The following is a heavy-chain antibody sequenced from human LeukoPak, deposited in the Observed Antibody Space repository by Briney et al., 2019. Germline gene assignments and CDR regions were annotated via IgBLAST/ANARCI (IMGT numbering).Heavy chain of an antibody. Sequence: SETLSLTCTVSGGSISSYYWSWIRQPPGKGLEWIGYIYYSGSTNYNPSLKSRVTISVDTSKNQFSLKLSSVTAADTAVYYCARDAGLRRAETNAFDIWGQGTMVTVSS. J-gene: IGHJ3*02. CDR3: ARDAGLRRAETNAFDI. CDR1: GGSISSYY. D-gene: IGHD5-12*01. V-gene: IGHV4-59*12. CDR2: IYYSGST.